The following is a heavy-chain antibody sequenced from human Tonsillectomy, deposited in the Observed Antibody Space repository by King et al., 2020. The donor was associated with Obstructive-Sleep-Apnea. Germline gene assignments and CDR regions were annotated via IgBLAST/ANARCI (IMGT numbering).Heavy chain of an antibody. J-gene: IGHJ5*02. D-gene: IGHD2-15*01. CDR2: IYYSGST. V-gene: IGHV4-31*03. Sequence: VQLQESGPGLVKPSQTLSLTCTVSGGSISSGGYYWSWIRQHPGKGLEWIGYIYYSGSTYYNPSLKSRVTISVDTSKNQFSLKLSSVTAADTAVYYCARVRVVVAATRAGWFDPWGQGTLVTVSS. CDR1: GGSISSGGYY. CDR3: ARVRVVVAATRAGWFDP.